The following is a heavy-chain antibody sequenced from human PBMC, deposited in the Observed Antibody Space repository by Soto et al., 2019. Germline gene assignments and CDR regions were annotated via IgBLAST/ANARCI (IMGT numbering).Heavy chain of an antibody. D-gene: IGHD2-2*01. Sequence: GGSLRLSCAASGIVFSNYWMTWVRQAPGKGLEWVANIKPDGSDEYYVESVKGRFTISRDNSKSALYLQMNSLRAEDTAVYYCARDLEDIVVVPAATVYYYYGMDVWGQGTTVTVSS. CDR2: IKPDGSDE. J-gene: IGHJ6*02. CDR3: ARDLEDIVVVPAATVYYYYGMDV. V-gene: IGHV3-7*01. CDR1: GIVFSNYW.